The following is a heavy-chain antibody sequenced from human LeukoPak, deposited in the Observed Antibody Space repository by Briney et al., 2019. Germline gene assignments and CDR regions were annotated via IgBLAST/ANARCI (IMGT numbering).Heavy chain of an antibody. CDR1: GFTFGSYA. J-gene: IGHJ5*02. V-gene: IGHV3-23*01. CDR2: VSGSGGST. Sequence: GGSLRLSCAASGFTFGSYAMGWVGQAPGKGPEWVSSVSGSGGSTYYADSLKGRFTISRDNSNNTLYLQMNSLRADDTALYYCAKSNGYRVYNWFYPWGQGTLVTVSS. D-gene: IGHD1-1*01. CDR3: AKSNGYRVYNWFYP.